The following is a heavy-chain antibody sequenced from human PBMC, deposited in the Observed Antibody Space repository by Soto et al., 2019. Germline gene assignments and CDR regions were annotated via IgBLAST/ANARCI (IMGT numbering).Heavy chain of an antibody. CDR3: AKGDSDFWSGYEY. CDR1: VFTFDDYT. V-gene: IGHV3-43*01. Sequence: VGSLRLSCASSVFTFDDYTMHWVRQSPGKGLEWVSLISWDGGSTYYADSVKGRFTISRDNSKNSLYPQMNSLKTEDTALYYCAKGDSDFWSGYEYWGQGTLVIVS. D-gene: IGHD3-3*01. J-gene: IGHJ4*02. CDR2: ISWDGGST.